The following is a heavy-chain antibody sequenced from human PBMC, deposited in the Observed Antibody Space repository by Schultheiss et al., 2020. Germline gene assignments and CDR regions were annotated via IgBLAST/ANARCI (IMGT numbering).Heavy chain of an antibody. J-gene: IGHJ6*03. CDR2: IYYSGST. D-gene: IGHD3-10*01. CDR1: GGSISSYY. Sequence: SETLSLTCTVSGGSISSYYWSWIRQPPGKGLEWIGYIYYSGSTNYNPSLKSRVTISVDTSKNQFSLKLSSVTAADTAVYYCARSVLLWFGENYYYYMDVWGKGTTVTVS. V-gene: IGHV4-59*01. CDR3: ARSVLLWFGENYYYYMDV.